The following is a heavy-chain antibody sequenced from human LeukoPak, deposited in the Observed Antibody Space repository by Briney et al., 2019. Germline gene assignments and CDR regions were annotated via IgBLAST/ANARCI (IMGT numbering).Heavy chain of an antibody. D-gene: IGHD3-22*01. V-gene: IGHV1-18*01. Sequence: ASVKVSCKDSGYTFTSYGISWVRQAPGQGIEWMGWISANNGNTNYAQKFQGRVTMTTDTSTRTAYMELRSLRSDDTAVYYCAREGYYDSTGYYDNWGQGTLVTVSS. CDR3: AREGYYDSTGYYDN. J-gene: IGHJ4*02. CDR2: ISANNGNT. CDR1: GYTFTSYG.